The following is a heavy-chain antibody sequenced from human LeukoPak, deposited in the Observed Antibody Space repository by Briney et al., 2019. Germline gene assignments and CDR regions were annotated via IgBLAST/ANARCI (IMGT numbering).Heavy chain of an antibody. CDR3: ARDSLLGAPYTDY. J-gene: IGHJ4*02. CDR1: GYIFSNYG. D-gene: IGHD3-3*02. Sequence: ASVKVSCKSSGYIFSNYGISWARQAPGQGLEWMGWISDHNGNPNYAQKFEGRVTMTTDASTSTAYMELTSQTSEDTAVYYCARDSLLGAPYTDYWGQGTLVTVSS. CDR2: ISDHNGNP. V-gene: IGHV1-18*01.